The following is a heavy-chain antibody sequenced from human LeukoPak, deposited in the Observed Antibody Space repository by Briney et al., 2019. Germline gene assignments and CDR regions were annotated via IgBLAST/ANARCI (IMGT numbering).Heavy chain of an antibody. D-gene: IGHD2-21*02. CDR1: GYTFTSYG. Sequence: SVMVSCKASGYTFTSYGISWVRQAPGQGLEWMGGIIPIFGTANYAQKFQGRVTITADESTSTAYMELSSLRSEDTAVYYCARGDPNCGGDCYAYYFDYWGQGTLVTVSS. J-gene: IGHJ4*02. CDR2: IIPIFGTA. CDR3: ARGDPNCGGDCYAYYFDY. V-gene: IGHV1-69*13.